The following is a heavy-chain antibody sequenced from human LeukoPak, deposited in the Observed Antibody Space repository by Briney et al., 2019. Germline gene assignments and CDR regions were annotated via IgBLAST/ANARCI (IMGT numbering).Heavy chain of an antibody. CDR2: INPNSGST. J-gene: IGHJ4*02. CDR1: GYTFTSYY. Sequence: EASVKVSCKASGYTFTSYYIHWVRQAPGQGLEWMGWINPNSGSTNYAQKFQGRVTMTRDTSISTAYMDLSRLTSDDTAVYYCSRDGGVAALDYWGQGTLVTVSS. D-gene: IGHD6-13*01. CDR3: SRDGGVAALDY. V-gene: IGHV1-2*02.